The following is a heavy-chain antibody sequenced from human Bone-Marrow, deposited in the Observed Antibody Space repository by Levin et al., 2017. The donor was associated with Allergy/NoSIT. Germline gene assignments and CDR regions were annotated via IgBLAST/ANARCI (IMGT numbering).Heavy chain of an antibody. J-gene: IGHJ6*03. D-gene: IGHD2-21*01. CDR2: IYTRGTI. CDR1: GGSISSGSYY. CDR3: ARDQLRLNYYYYMDV. V-gene: IGHV4-61*02. Sequence: SETLSLTCTVSGGSISSGSYYWNWIRQPAGKGLEWIGRIYTRGTINYNPSFESRVTISVDSSKKQFSLELRSVTAADTAVYFCARDQLRLNYYYYMDVWGKGTTVIVS.